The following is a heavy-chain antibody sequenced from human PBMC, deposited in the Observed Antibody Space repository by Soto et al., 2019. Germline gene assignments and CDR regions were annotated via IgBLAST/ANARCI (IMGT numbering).Heavy chain of an antibody. CDR2: ISPYTGNT. CDR1: GYIFVNCG. Sequence: QVQREQSGDEVNKPGASVKVSCKASGYIFVNCGIAGARQAPGQGLEWLGWISPYTGNTYYATKVQGRLTLTTDTSTSTAFMDLGSLTSADTAVYYCAMVDLYVTPTPQDVWGQGTTVTVSS. J-gene: IGHJ6*02. D-gene: IGHD3-16*01. CDR3: AMVDLYVTPTPQDV. V-gene: IGHV1-18*01.